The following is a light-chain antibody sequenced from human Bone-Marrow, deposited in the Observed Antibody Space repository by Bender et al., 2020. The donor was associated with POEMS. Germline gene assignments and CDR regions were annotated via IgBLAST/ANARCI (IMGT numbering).Light chain of an antibody. CDR2: KDS. J-gene: IGLJ2*01. V-gene: IGLV3-27*01. Sequence: SYELTQPSSVSVSPGQTARITCSSDILTKKYVRWFQQKAGQSPVLIIYKDSERPSGISERLSGSSSGTTVTLTISGAQVEDEADYYCYCTTDDKWLFGGGTKLTVL. CDR3: YCTTDDKWL. CDR1: ILTKKY.